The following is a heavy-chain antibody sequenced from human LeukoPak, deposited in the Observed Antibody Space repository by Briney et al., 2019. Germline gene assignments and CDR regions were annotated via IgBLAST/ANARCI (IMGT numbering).Heavy chain of an antibody. CDR2: FYNTGDT. V-gene: IGHV4-59*11. D-gene: IGHD3-10*01. Sequence: PSETLSLTCTVSGGSISSHYWSWIRQPPGRGLEWIGYFYNTGDTYYNPSLESRVTISVDTSKNQFSLELSSVTAADTAVYYCARVEVTMVRGVIINNWFDPWGQGTLVTVSS. J-gene: IGHJ5*02. CDR3: ARVEVTMVRGVIINNWFDP. CDR1: GGSISSHY.